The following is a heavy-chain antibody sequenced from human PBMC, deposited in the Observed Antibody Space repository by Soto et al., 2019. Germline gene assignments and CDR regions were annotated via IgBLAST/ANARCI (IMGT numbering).Heavy chain of an antibody. Sequence: QDQLVQSGVAVKKPGASVKVSCKASGYSFTNYGITWVRQAPGQGFEWMGWISAYNGNTNYAQKFQGRVTMTTDASTSPAYLELRSLRADDTAVYYCARDRGVAPPVAGNTHYYYYMDVWGKGTTVTVSS. CDR1: GYSFTNYG. D-gene: IGHD6-19*01. J-gene: IGHJ6*03. CDR3: ARDRGVAPPVAGNTHYYYYMDV. V-gene: IGHV1-18*01. CDR2: ISAYNGNT.